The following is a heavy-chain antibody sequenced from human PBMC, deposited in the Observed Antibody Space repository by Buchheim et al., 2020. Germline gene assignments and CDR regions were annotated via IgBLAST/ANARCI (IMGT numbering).Heavy chain of an antibody. CDR1: GGSFSGYY. D-gene: IGHD5-12*01. Sequence: QVQLQQWGAGLLKPSETLSLTCAVYGGSFSGYYWSWIRQPPGKGLEWIGEINHSGRTNYNPSLKSLVTKSVDTTKKPFSLKLSSVTAADTAVYYCARGWKGWLRSLYFDYWGQGTL. V-gene: IGHV4-34*01. CDR2: INHSGRT. CDR3: ARGWKGWLRSLYFDY. J-gene: IGHJ4*02.